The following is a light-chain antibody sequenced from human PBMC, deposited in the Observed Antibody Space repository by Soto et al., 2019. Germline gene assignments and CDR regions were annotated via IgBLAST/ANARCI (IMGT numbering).Light chain of an antibody. CDR2: KAS. CDR3: QQYNSYPYT. Sequence: DIQMTQSPSTLSASVGDRVSITCRASQSISSWLAWYQQKPGKAPKLLVYKASSLESGVPSRFSGSGSGTEFTLTISSLQPDDFATYYCQQYNSYPYTFGQGTKLESK. V-gene: IGKV1-5*03. CDR1: QSISSW. J-gene: IGKJ2*01.